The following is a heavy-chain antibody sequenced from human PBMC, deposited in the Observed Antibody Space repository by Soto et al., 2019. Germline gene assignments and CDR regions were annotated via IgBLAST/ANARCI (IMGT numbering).Heavy chain of an antibody. CDR3: ARVEDKQQLNWFDP. CDR1: GDSVSSNSAA. V-gene: IGHV6-1*01. CDR2: TYYRSKWYN. D-gene: IGHD6-13*01. J-gene: IGHJ5*02. Sequence: KQSQTLSLTCAISGDSVSSNSAAWNWIRQSPSRGLEWLGRTYYRSKWYNDYAVSVKSRITINPDTSKNQFSLQLNSVTPEDTAVYYCARVEDKQQLNWFDPWGQGTLVTVSS.